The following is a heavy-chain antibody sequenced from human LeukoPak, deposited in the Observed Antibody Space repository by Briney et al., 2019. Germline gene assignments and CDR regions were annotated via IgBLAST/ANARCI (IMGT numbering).Heavy chain of an antibody. V-gene: IGHV4-38-2*02. D-gene: IGHD3-3*01. CDR3: ARDRDDFWSGWHFDP. J-gene: IGHJ5*02. CDR2: IYHSGST. CDR1: GYSTSSGYY. Sequence: SETLSLTCTVSGYSTSSGYYWGWIRQPPGKGLEWIGSIYHSGSTYYNPSLKSRVTISVDTSKNQFSLKLSSVTAADTAVYYCARDRDDFWSGWHFDPWGQGTLVTVSS.